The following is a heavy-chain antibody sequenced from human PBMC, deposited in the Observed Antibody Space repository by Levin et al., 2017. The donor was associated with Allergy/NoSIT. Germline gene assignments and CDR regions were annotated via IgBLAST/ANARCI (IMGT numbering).Heavy chain of an antibody. V-gene: IGHV4-34*01. CDR3: ARVRVKRTRSAFDI. Sequence: ESLKISCAVYGGSFSGYYWSWIRQPPGKGLEWIGEINHSGSTNYNPSLKSRVTISVDTSKNQFSLKLSSVTAADTAVYYCARVRVKRTRSAFDIWGQGTMVTVSS. CDR1: GGSFSGYY. D-gene: IGHD3-22*01. J-gene: IGHJ3*02. CDR2: INHSGST.